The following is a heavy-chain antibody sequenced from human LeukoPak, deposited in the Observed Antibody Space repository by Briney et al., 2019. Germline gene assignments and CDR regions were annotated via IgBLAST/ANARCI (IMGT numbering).Heavy chain of an antibody. CDR1: GFTFSSYA. Sequence: GGSLRLSCAASGFTFSSYAMHWVRQAPGKGLEWVAVISYDGSNKYYADSVKGRFTISRDNSKNTLYLQMNSLRAEDTAVYYCARGRNAATRVISYWGQGTLVTVSS. V-gene: IGHV3-30-3*01. CDR2: ISYDGSNK. D-gene: IGHD6-25*01. CDR3: ARGRNAATRVISY. J-gene: IGHJ4*02.